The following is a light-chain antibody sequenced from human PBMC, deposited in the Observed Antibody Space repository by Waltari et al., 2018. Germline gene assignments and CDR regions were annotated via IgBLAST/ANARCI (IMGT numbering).Light chain of an antibody. J-gene: IGLJ2*01. V-gene: IGLV1-44*01. CDR3: AAWDDSLNGLV. CDR2: SNN. Sequence: QSVLPQPPSASGTPGQRVTHPCSGSSSNIGSTTVNWYQQLPGTAPQLLIYSNNQRPSGVPDRFSGSKSGTSASLAISGLQSEDEADYYCAAWDDSLNGLVFGGGTKLTVL. CDR1: SSNIGSTT.